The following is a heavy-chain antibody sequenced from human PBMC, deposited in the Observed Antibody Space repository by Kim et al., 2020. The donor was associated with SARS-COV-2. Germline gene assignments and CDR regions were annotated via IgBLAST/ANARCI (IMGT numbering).Heavy chain of an antibody. Sequence: GGSLRLSCTASGFTFGDYAMSWFRQAPGKGLEWVGFIRSKAYGGTTEYAASVKGRFTISRDDSKSIAYLQMNSLKTEDTAVYYCTRAGLRYFDWFSKRDDAFDIWGQGTMVTVSS. V-gene: IGHV3-49*03. J-gene: IGHJ3*02. D-gene: IGHD3-9*01. CDR2: IRSKAYGGTT. CDR3: TRAGLRYFDWFSKRDDAFDI. CDR1: GFTFGDYA.